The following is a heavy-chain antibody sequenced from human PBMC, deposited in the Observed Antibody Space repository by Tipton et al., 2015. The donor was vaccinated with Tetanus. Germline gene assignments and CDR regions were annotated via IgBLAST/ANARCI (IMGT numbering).Heavy chain of an antibody. CDR1: SGSFSGYY. CDR3: ARGVDRAKAGTD. D-gene: IGHD5-18*01. V-gene: IGHV4-34*01. CDR2: IHPSGST. J-gene: IGHJ4*02. Sequence: LRLSCAVYSGSFSGYYCSWIRQSPGRGLEWIGEIHPSGSTYYNPSFTSRITLSQDTSKNQFSLKLNSVTAADTAVYYCARGVDRAKAGTDWGQGTLVTVSS.